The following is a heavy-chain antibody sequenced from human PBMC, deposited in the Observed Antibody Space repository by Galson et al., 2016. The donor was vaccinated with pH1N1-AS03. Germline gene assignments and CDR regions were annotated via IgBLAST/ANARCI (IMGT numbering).Heavy chain of an antibody. CDR1: GYTFTDYY. D-gene: IGHD3-10*01. V-gene: IGHV1-2*06. CDR3: ARETRLNMDRGPTFFFDY. J-gene: IGHJ4*02. Sequence: SVKVSCKASGYTFTDYYIHWVRQAPGQALEWMGRINPKRGGTNYSQRFQGRVAMTRDTSVSTAYMDLIRQRSDDTAVYYCARETRLNMDRGPTFFFDYWGQGSLGTVSS. CDR2: INPKRGGT.